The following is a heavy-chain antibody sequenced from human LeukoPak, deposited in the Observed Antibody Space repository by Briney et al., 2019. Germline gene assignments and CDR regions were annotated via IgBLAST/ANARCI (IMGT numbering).Heavy chain of an antibody. J-gene: IGHJ4*02. CDR1: GGSISSSNYY. CDR2: IYFSGTT. D-gene: IGHD3-10*01. Sequence: PSETLSLTCTVSGGSISSSNYYWGWIRQPPGKGLEWIGNIYFSGTTYYNPSLKSRVTISVDTSKNQFSLKLTSVTAADTAVYYCASYDYGSRSYYPFPFDYWGQGTLVTVSS. V-gene: IGHV4-39*01. CDR3: ASYDYGSRSYYPFPFDY.